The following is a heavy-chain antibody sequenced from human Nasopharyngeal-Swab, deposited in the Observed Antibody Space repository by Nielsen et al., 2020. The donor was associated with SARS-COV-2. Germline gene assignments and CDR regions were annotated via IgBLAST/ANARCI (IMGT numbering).Heavy chain of an antibody. CDR3: ARDGDRRERWLQVLDY. Sequence: SVQVSCKASGGTFSSYAINWVRQAPGQGLEWMGGIIPIFGTANYAQKFQGRVTIIADESTSTAYMELSRLRSEDTAVYYCARDGDRRERWLQVLDYGGQGALVTVSS. CDR1: GGTFSSYA. CDR2: IIPIFGTA. V-gene: IGHV1-69*13. J-gene: IGHJ4*02. D-gene: IGHD5-24*01.